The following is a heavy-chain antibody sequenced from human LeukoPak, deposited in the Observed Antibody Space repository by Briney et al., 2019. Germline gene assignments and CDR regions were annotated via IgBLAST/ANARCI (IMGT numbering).Heavy chain of an antibody. J-gene: IGHJ6*02. CDR3: ARLHRAQVVPAAPSQSKARVGMDV. V-gene: IGHV5-51*01. CDR1: GYSFTSYW. Sequence: GESLKISCKGSGYSFTSYWIGWVRQMPGKGLEWMGIIYPGDSDTRYSPSFQGQVTISADKSISTAYLQWSSLKASDTAMYYCARLHRAQVVPAAPSQSKARVGMDVWGQGTTVTVSS. D-gene: IGHD2-2*01. CDR2: IYPGDSDT.